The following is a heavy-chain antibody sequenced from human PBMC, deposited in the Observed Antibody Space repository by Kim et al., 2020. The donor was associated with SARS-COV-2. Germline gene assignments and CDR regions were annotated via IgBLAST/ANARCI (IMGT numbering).Heavy chain of an antibody. J-gene: IGHJ3*02. CDR2: IYHSGST. CDR1: GGSISSSNW. Sequence: SETLSLTCAVSGGSISSSNWWSWVRQPPGKGLEWIGEIYHSGSTNYNPSLKSRVTISVDKSKNQFSLKLSSVTAADTAVYYCARRKGYYGSGSYYSDAFDIWGQGTMVTVSS. CDR3: ARRKGYYGSGSYYSDAFDI. V-gene: IGHV4-4*02. D-gene: IGHD3-10*01.